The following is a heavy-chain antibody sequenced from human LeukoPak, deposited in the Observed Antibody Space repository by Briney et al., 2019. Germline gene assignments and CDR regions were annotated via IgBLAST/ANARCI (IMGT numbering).Heavy chain of an antibody. CDR1: GFTFSSYG. D-gene: IGHD6-19*01. V-gene: IGHV3-33*01. CDR3: ARDLGYSSGHPFDY. J-gene: IGHJ4*02. CDR2: IWYDGSNK. Sequence: GGSLRLSCAPSGFTFSSYGMHWVRQAPGKGLEWVALIWYDGSNKYYADSVKGRFTISRDNPKNTLYLQMNSLRAEDTAVYYCARDLGYSSGHPFDYWGQGTLVTVSS.